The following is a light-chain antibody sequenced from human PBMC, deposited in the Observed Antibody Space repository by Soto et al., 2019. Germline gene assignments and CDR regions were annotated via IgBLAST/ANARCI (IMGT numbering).Light chain of an antibody. V-gene: IGKV3-15*01. CDR3: QQYRNWPRT. J-gene: IGKJ1*01. CDR1: QSVSSD. Sequence: EIVMTQSPATLSVSPGERATLSCRASQSVSSDLAWYQQKPGQTPSLLIYAASTRATGIPARFSGSGSGTEFTLTISSLPPDDFAVYYCQQYRNWPRTFGQGTKVEI. CDR2: AAS.